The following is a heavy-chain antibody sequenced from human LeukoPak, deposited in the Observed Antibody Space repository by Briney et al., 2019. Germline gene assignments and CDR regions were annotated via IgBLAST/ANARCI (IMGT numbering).Heavy chain of an antibody. V-gene: IGHV3-7*01. CDR3: ATYTHWVAGDV. Sequence: GGSLRLSCAASGFSVRESWMSWVRQAPGKGRGWGANMKEEGRETNYVECGKGRFTISRDNARKSLYLQMSSLRAEDTAVYCCATYTHWVAGDVWGQGTTVTVSS. D-gene: IGHD3-16*01. CDR1: GFSVRESW. J-gene: IGHJ6*02. CDR2: MKEEGRET.